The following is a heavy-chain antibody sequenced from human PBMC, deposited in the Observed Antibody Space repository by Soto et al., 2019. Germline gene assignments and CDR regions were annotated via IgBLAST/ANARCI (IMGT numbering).Heavy chain of an antibody. CDR2: ISSNGGST. CDR3: ARGGRGYEFDY. CDR1: GFAFSSYA. D-gene: IGHD5-12*01. V-gene: IGHV3-64*01. J-gene: IGHJ4*02. Sequence: PGGSLRLSCAASGFAFSSYAMHWVRQAPGKGLEYVSAISSNGGSTYYANSVKGRFTISRDNSKNTLYLQMGSLRAEDMAVYYCARGGRGYEFDYWGQGTLVTVSS.